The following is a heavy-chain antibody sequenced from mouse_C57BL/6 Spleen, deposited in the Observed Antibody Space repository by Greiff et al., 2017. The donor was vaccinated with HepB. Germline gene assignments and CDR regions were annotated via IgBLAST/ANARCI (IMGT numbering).Heavy chain of an antibody. J-gene: IGHJ1*03. CDR3: ARHYGRRYFDV. D-gene: IGHD1-1*01. CDR2: ISSGSSTI. CDR1: GFTFSDYG. V-gene: IGHV5-17*01. Sequence: DVKLVESGGGLVKPGGSLKLSCAASGFTFSDYGMHWVRQAPEKGLEWVAYISSGSSTIYYADTVKGRFTISRDNAKNTLFLQMTSLRSEDTAMYYCARHYGRRYFDVWGTGTTVTVSS.